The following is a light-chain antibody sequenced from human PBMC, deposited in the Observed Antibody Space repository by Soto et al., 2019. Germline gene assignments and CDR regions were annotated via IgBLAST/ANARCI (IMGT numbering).Light chain of an antibody. CDR3: ASRDDSRNIGV. V-gene: IGLV1-44*01. Sequence: QSVLTQPPSASGNPGQRVTISCSGSSANLARNSVNWYQQFPGTAPKLLIHKTDQRPSGVPDRFSGSKSGTSASLAITGRQSEAEGDYYCASRDDSRNIGVFGGGTKLTVL. J-gene: IGLJ3*02. CDR2: KTD. CDR1: SANLARNS.